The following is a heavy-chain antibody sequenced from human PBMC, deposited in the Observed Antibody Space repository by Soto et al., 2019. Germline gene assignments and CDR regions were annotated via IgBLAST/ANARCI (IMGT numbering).Heavy chain of an antibody. CDR1: GYTFTSYG. Sequence: GASVKVSCKASGYTFTSYGISWVRQAPGQGLEWMGWISAYNGNTNYAQKLQDRVTMTTDTSTSTAYMELRSLRSDDTAVYYCARDAFAFWSGYYMDYGMDVWGQGTTVTVSS. D-gene: IGHD3-3*01. CDR2: ISAYNGNT. CDR3: ARDAFAFWSGYYMDYGMDV. J-gene: IGHJ6*02. V-gene: IGHV1-18*04.